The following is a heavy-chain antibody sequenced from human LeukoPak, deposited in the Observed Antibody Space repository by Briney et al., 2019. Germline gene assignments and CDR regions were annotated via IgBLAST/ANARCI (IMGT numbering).Heavy chain of an antibody. CDR1: VVILSNYD. D-gene: IGHD4/OR15-4a*01. J-gene: IGHJ4*02. Sequence: PGGSPRLSCAHPVVILSNYDMKCVREGPGKGVGWLSHIKDSGTTTHYVDSMKGRFTISRDNVKKSLYLQMHSLRAEDTAVYYCARDGYMVPSFDSWGQGTLVTVSS. CDR2: IKDSGTTT. CDR3: ARDGYMVPSFDS. V-gene: IGHV3-48*03.